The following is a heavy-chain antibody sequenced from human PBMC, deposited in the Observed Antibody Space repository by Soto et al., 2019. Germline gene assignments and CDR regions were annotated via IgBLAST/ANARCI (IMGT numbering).Heavy chain of an antibody. V-gene: IGHV3-48*02. CDR1: GFTLACYS. J-gene: IGHJ4*02. D-gene: IGHD3-16*01. CDR2: SNSGSGTI. CDR3: ARDSGYAFDY. Sequence: GGSLRLSCAASGFTLACYSLNWVRQAPGKGLEWLAYSNSGSGTISYADSVRGRFTISRDNAKASLYLQMNSLRDEDTAVYYCARDSGYAFDYWGQGALVTVSS.